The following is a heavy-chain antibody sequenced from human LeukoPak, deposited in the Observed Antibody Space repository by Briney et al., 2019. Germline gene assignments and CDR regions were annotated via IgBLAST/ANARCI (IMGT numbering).Heavy chain of an antibody. D-gene: IGHD5-24*01. CDR2: IGGGGSDT. Sequence: PGGSLRLSCAVAGFNFWNTGMSWVRQAPGKGVEWVSAIGGGGSDTKYPDSVKGRFTILRDISKNTLYLQMNSLRAEDTAVYCCAKDVFRWAFDIWGQGTMVTVSA. CDR1: GFNFWNTG. J-gene: IGHJ3*02. V-gene: IGHV3-23*01. CDR3: AKDVFRWAFDI.